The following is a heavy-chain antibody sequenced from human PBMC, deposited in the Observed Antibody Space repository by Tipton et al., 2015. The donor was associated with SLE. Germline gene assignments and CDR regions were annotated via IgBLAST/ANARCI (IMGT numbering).Heavy chain of an antibody. V-gene: IGHV3-49*04. CDR3: TLTRPGGTMVRAPRGMDV. J-gene: IGHJ6*02. Sequence: SLRLSCTASGFTFGDYAMSWVRQAPGKGLEWVGFIRSKAYGGTTEYAASVKGRFTISRDDSKSIAYLQMNSLKTEDTAVYYYTLTRPGGTMVRAPRGMDVWGQGTTVTVSS. D-gene: IGHD3-10*01. CDR1: GFTFGDYA. CDR2: IRSKAYGGTT.